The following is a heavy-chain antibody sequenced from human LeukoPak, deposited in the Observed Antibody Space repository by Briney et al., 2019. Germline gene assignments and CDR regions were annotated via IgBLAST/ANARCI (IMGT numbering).Heavy chain of an antibody. V-gene: IGHV1-18*04. D-gene: IGHD3-16*01. Sequence: ASVKVSCKASGYTFTSYGISWVRQAPGQGLEWMGWISAYNGNTNYAQKLQGRVTMTTDTSTSTAYMELRSLRSADTAVYYCAKGFWGMGKIYGIDVWGKGTTVNVSS. CDR3: AKGFWGMGKIYGIDV. CDR2: ISAYNGNT. J-gene: IGHJ6*04. CDR1: GYTFTSYG.